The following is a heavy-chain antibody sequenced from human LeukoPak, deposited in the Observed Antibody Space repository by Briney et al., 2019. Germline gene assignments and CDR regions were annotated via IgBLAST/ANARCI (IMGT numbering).Heavy chain of an antibody. CDR1: GFTFSRYT. V-gene: IGHV3-30*04. Sequence: GRSLRLSCAASGFTFSRYTLHWVRQAPGKGLEWVALISYDGSDEYYADSVKGRFTISRDNSKDTLYLQMDSLRGEDTAVYYCARAPYTSNVGTYLDYWGQGTLVTVSS. D-gene: IGHD6-13*01. CDR2: ISYDGSDE. CDR3: ARAPYTSNVGTYLDY. J-gene: IGHJ4*02.